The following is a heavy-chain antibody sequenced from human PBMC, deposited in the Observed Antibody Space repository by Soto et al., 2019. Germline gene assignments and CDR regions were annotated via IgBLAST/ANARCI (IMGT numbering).Heavy chain of an antibody. CDR1: GFSLSTSGMC. CDR3: ARSRGYSYGYYYYGMDV. V-gene: IGHV2-70*01. D-gene: IGHD5-18*01. CDR2: IDWDDDK. J-gene: IGHJ6*02. Sequence: SGPTLVNPTQTLTLTCTFSGFSLSTSGMCVSWIRQPPGKALEWLALIDWDDDKYYSTSLKTRLTISKDTSKNQVVLTMTNMDPVDTATYYCARSRGYSYGYYYYGMDVWGQGTTGTVSS.